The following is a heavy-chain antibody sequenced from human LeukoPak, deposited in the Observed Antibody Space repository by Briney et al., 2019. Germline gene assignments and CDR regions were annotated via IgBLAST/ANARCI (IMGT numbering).Heavy chain of an antibody. CDR1: GFSFITYG. CDR2: ISYDGSNK. Sequence: GGSLRLSCAASGFSFITYGMHWVRQAPGKGLEWVAVISYDGSNKYYADSVKGRFTISRDNSKNTLYLQMNSLRAEDTAVYYCAKGDGDGYNYPFDYWGQGTLVTVSS. CDR3: AKGDGDGYNYPFDY. D-gene: IGHD5-24*01. J-gene: IGHJ4*02. V-gene: IGHV3-30*18.